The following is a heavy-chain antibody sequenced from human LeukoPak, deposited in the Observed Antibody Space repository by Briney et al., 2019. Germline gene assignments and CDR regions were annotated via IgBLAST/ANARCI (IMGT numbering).Heavy chain of an antibody. Sequence: SETLSLTCTLSGGSISSYYWSWIRQPPGKGLEWIGYIFYSGSANYNPSLESRVTISVDTSKNQFYLNLTSVTAADTAVYYCARGVASSSPWGQGTLVTVSS. V-gene: IGHV4-59*01. CDR1: GGSISSYY. CDR3: ARGVASSSP. CDR2: IFYSGSA. J-gene: IGHJ5*02. D-gene: IGHD6-13*01.